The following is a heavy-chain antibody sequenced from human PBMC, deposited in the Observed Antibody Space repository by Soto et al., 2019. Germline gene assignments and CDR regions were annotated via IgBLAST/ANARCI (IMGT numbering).Heavy chain of an antibody. Sequence: SETLSLTCAVYGGSFSGYYWSWIRQPPGKGLEWIGEINHSGSTNYNPSLKSRVTISVDTSKNQFSLKLSSVTAADTAVYYCARATVEMATAVNFDYWGQGTLVTVSS. CDR3: ARATVEMATAVNFDY. CDR2: INHSGST. D-gene: IGHD5-18*01. V-gene: IGHV4-34*01. CDR1: GGSFSGYY. J-gene: IGHJ4*02.